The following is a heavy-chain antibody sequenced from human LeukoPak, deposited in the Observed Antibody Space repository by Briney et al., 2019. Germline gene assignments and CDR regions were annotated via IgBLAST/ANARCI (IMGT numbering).Heavy chain of an antibody. J-gene: IGHJ3*02. Sequence: GGSLRLSCAASGFTFDDYAMHWVRQAPGKGLEWVSGISWNSGSIGYADSVKGRFTISRDNAKNSLYLQMNSLRAEDTDLYYCAKDIGGGTGAFDIWGQGTMVTVSS. V-gene: IGHV3-9*01. CDR1: GFTFDDYA. D-gene: IGHD3-10*01. CDR2: ISWNSGSI. CDR3: AKDIGGGTGAFDI.